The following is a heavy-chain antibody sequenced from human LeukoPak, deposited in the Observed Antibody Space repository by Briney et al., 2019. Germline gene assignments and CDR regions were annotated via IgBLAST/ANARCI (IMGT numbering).Heavy chain of an antibody. V-gene: IGHV3-74*03. Sequence: GGSLRLSCAASGFTFSSYWMHWVRQAPGKGLVWVSRINSDGSSTLYADSVKGRFTISRDNAKNTLYLQMNSLRAEDTAVYYCAKYSSGWYDGNFDYWGQGTLVTVSS. CDR2: INSDGSST. J-gene: IGHJ4*02. CDR3: AKYSSGWYDGNFDY. CDR1: GFTFSSYW. D-gene: IGHD6-19*01.